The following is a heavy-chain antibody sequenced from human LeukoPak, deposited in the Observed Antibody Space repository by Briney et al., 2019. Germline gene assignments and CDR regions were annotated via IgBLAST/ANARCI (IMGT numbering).Heavy chain of an antibody. Sequence: SETLSLTCTVSGGSVSSGSYYWSWIRQPPGKGLEWIGSIYYSGSTYYNPSLKSRVTISVDTSKNQFSLKLSSVTAADTAVYYCARHVQYYDFWSGYYRLMDVWGQGTTVTVSS. V-gene: IGHV4-39*01. CDR2: IYYSGST. D-gene: IGHD3-3*01. CDR3: ARHVQYYDFWSGYYRLMDV. J-gene: IGHJ6*02. CDR1: GGSVSSGSYY.